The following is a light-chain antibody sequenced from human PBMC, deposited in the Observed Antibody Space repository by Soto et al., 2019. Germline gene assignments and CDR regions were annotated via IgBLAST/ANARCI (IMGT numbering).Light chain of an antibody. Sequence: SYELTQPPSVSVAPGETATITCGGNSVGGKSVHWYQQKPGQAPVLVIYYDSDRPSGIPERFSGSNSGNTATLTISRVEAGEEADYYGQVWDSSSDHVIFGGGTKLTVL. CDR3: QVWDSSSDHVI. CDR2: YDS. V-gene: IGLV3-21*04. J-gene: IGLJ2*01. CDR1: SVGGKS.